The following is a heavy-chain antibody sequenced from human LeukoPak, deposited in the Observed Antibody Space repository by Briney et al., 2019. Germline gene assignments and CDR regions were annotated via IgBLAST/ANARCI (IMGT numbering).Heavy chain of an antibody. J-gene: IGHJ4*02. CDR1: GFTFSGCG. CDR3: AKDPYSYGSYFDY. CDR2: VWYDGRDK. V-gene: IGHV3-30*02. Sequence: GGSLRVSCAAPGFTFSGCGMHWVRQAPGKGREWVAFVWYDGRDKYYVDSVKGRYTISRDTTKNTLYLQRNSLRAEDTDRYYCAKDPYSYGSYFDYWGQGTLVTVSS. D-gene: IGHD5-18*01.